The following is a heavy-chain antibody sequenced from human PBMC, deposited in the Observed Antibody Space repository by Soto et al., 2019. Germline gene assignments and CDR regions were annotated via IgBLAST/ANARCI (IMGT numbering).Heavy chain of an antibody. Sequence: SGPTLVNPTQTLTLTCTFSGFSLSTSGVGVGWIRQPPGKALEWLALIYWDDDKRYNPSLKSRLTITKDTSKNQVVLTMTNMDPVDTATYYCAHRPYYYASGSYYNVGVYFDYWGQGTLVTVSS. CDR1: GFSLSTSGVG. CDR3: AHRPYYYASGSYYNVGVYFDY. CDR2: IYWDDDK. D-gene: IGHD3-10*01. V-gene: IGHV2-5*02. J-gene: IGHJ4*02.